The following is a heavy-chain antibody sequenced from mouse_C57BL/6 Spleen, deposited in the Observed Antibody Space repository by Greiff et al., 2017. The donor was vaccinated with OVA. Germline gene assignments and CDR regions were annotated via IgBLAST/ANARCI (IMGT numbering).Heavy chain of an antibody. Sequence: VQLQQPGPELVKPGASVKLSCKASGYTFTSYDINWVKQRPGQGLEWIGWIYPRDGSTTYNEKFKGKATLTVDTSSSTAYMELHSLTSEDSAVYFCARTSGLRLGWYFDVWGTGTTVTVSS. D-gene: IGHD2-4*01. CDR1: GYTFTSYD. J-gene: IGHJ1*03. V-gene: IGHV1-85*01. CDR2: IYPRDGST. CDR3: ARTSGLRLGWYFDV.